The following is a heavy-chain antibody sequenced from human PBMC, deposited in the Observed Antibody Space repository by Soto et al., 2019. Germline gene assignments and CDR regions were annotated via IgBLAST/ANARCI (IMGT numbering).Heavy chain of an antibody. CDR1: GGSISSSSYY. D-gene: IGHD3-3*02. CDR3: ARPRALANSYFDL. V-gene: IGHV4-39*01. Sequence: QLQLQESGPGLVKPSETLSLTCTVSGGSISSSSYYWGWLRQPPGKGLEWIASIYYSGSTYYNPTLQSRVTISVDTSNNQFSLTLSSMTAADTAEYYCARPRALANSYFDLWGRGTLVTVSS. J-gene: IGHJ2*01. CDR2: IYYSGST.